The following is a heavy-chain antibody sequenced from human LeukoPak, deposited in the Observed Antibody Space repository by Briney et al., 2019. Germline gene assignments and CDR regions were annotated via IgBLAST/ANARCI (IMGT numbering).Heavy chain of an antibody. CDR1: GYSFTGNY. J-gene: IGHJ4*02. V-gene: IGHV1-46*01. CDR3: ARDQEAFDY. CDR2: IYPRDGST. Sequence: ASVKVSCKASGYSFTGNYIHWVRQAPGQGLEWMGMIYPRDGSTSYAQKFQGRVTVTRDTSTSTVHMELSGLRSEDTTVYYCARDQEAFDYWGQGTLVTVSS.